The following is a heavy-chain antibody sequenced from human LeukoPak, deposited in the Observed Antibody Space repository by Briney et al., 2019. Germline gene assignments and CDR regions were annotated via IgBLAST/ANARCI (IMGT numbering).Heavy chain of an antibody. J-gene: IGHJ4*02. CDR2: ITGGSGAK. CDR3: AKDSPLTTYTSGWSSNSLDY. Sequence: GGSLRLSCAASGFTFSSYAMSWVRQAPGKGLEWVSTITGGSGAKYYADSVKGRFTISRDNSKDTLYLQMYSLRAEDTAVYFCAKDSPLTTYTSGWSSNSLDYWGQGTLVAVSS. V-gene: IGHV3-23*01. D-gene: IGHD6-19*01. CDR1: GFTFSSYA.